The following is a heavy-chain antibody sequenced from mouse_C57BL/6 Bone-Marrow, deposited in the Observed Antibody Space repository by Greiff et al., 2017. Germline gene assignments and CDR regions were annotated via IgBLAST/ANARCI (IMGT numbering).Heavy chain of an antibody. J-gene: IGHJ4*01. CDR3: ARKPLVGDY. CDR1: GYTFTSSG. CDR2: IYPRSGNT. D-gene: IGHD2-10*02. Sequence: VQLQQSGAELARPGASVKLSCKASGYTFTSSGISWVKQRTGQGLEWIGEIYPRSGNTYYNEKFKGKATLTADKSSSTAYMELRSLTSEDSAVYFCARKPLVGDYWGQGTSVTVSS. V-gene: IGHV1-81*01.